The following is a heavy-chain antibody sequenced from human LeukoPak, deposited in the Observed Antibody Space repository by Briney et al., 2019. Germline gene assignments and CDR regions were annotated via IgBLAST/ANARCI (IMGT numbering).Heavy chain of an antibody. J-gene: IGHJ6*03. Sequence: SETLSLTCTVSGGSISSSSYYWGWIRQPPGKGLEWIGSIYYSGSTYYNPSLKSRVTISVDTSKNQFSLKLSSVTAADTAVYYCARSFSDFWSGYYPPIPYYYYYYYMDVWGKGTTVTVSS. V-gene: IGHV4-39*07. D-gene: IGHD3-3*01. CDR1: GGSISSSSYY. CDR2: IYYSGST. CDR3: ARSFSDFWSGYYPPIPYYYYYYYMDV.